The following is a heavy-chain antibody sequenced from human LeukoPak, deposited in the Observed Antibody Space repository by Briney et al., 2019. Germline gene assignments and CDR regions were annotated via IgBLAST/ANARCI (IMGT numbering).Heavy chain of an antibody. CDR3: ARHVDDYYGSGSYYNSHFDP. D-gene: IGHD3-10*01. V-gene: IGHV4-59*08. Sequence: SETLSLTCTVSGGSISSYYWSWIRQPLGKGLEWIGYIYYSGSTNYNPSLKSRVTISVDTSKNQFSLKLSSVTAADTAVYYCARHVDDYYGSGSYYNSHFDPWGQGTLVTVSS. CDR1: GGSISSYY. CDR2: IYYSGST. J-gene: IGHJ5*02.